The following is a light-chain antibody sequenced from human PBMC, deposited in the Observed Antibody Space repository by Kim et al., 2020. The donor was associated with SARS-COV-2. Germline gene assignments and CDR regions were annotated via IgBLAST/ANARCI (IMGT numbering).Light chain of an antibody. CDR2: YDR. CDR1: DIGSQS. Sequence: LTQPPSVSVAPGETASITCGGDDIGSQSVHWYQQKPGQAPVLVIYYDRDRPSGITERISGSKSGNAATLTISRVEAGDEADYYCQVWESTSDEKVFGTGTKVTVL. V-gene: IGLV3-21*01. J-gene: IGLJ1*01. CDR3: QVWESTSDEKV.